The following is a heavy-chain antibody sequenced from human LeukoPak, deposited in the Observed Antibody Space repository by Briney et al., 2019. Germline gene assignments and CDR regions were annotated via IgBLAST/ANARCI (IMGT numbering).Heavy chain of an antibody. CDR3: ASLGRVVTTPTESWYFDL. CDR1: GYSISSGYY. V-gene: IGHV4-38-2*02. Sequence: SETLSLTCTVSGYSISSGYYWGWIRQPPGKGLEWIGSIYHSGSTYYNPSLKSRVTISVDTSKNQFSLKLSSVTAADTAVYYCASLGRVVTTPTESWYFDLWGRGTLVTVSS. J-gene: IGHJ2*01. CDR2: IYHSGST. D-gene: IGHD2-21*02.